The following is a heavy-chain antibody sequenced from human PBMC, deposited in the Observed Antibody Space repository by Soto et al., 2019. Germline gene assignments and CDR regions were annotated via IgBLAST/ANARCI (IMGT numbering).Heavy chain of an antibody. D-gene: IGHD3-9*01. CDR1: GFTFSSYS. CDR3: ARELVLRYPLDV. CDR2: ISSSSSYI. V-gene: IGHV3-21*01. Sequence: GGSLRLSCAASGFTFSSYSMNWVRQAPGKGLEWVSSISSSSSYIYYADSVKGRFTISRDNAKNSLYLQMNSLRAEDTAVYYCARELVLRYPLDVWGQGTTVTVSS. J-gene: IGHJ6*02.